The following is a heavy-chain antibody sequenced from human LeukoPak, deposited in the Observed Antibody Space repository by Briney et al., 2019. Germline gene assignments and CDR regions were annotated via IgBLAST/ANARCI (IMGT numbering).Heavy chain of an antibody. D-gene: IGHD2-2*01. CDR2: INHSGST. CDR1: GGSFSGYY. CDR3: ARGYRSSTSWLKKNRAWFDP. Sequence: SETLSLTCAVYGGSFSGYYWSWIRQPPGKGLEWIGEINHSGSTNYNPSLKSRVTISVDTSRNQFSLKLSSVTAADTAVYYCARGYRSSTSWLKKNRAWFDPWGQGTLVTVSS. V-gene: IGHV4-34*01. J-gene: IGHJ5*02.